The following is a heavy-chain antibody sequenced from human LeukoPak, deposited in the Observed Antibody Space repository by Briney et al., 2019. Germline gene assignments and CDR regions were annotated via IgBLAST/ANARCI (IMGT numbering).Heavy chain of an antibody. CDR1: GFTFSNAW. CDR2: IKSKTDGGTT. Sequence: GGSLRLSCAASGFTFSNAWMSWVRQAPGKGLEWVGRIKSKTDGGTTDYAAPVKGRFTISRDDSKNTLYLRMNSLKTEDTAVYYCTTEDIVATIADYWGQGTLVTVSS. D-gene: IGHD5-12*01. CDR3: TTEDIVATIADY. J-gene: IGHJ4*02. V-gene: IGHV3-15*01.